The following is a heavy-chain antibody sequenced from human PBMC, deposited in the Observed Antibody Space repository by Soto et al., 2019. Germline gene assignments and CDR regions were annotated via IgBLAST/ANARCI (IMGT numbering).Heavy chain of an antibody. CDR2: IIPIFGTA. CDR1: GGTFSSYA. Sequence: ASVKVSCKASGGTFSSYAISWVRQAPGQGLEWMGGIIPIFGTANYAQKFQGRVTITADKSTSTAYMELSSLRSEDTAVYYCARVPESGAWFDPWGQGTLVTVSS. V-gene: IGHV1-69*06. D-gene: IGHD3-10*01. CDR3: ARVPESGAWFDP. J-gene: IGHJ5*02.